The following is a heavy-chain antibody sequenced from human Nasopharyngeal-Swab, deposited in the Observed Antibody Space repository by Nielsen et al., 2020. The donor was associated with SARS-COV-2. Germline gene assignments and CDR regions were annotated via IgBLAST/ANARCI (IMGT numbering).Heavy chain of an antibody. CDR3: ARGFRRGSYYDNIGADS. Sequence: GESLKISCSVSEFTFSVYVMNWVRQAPGKGLEWVSSISSTNNFIFYADSVKGRFTISRDNTKNSLYLQMNTLRVADTAVYYCARGFRRGSYYDNIGADSWGQGTLVTVSS. D-gene: IGHD3-22*01. CDR2: ISSTNNFI. CDR1: EFTFSVYV. J-gene: IGHJ4*02. V-gene: IGHV3-21*01.